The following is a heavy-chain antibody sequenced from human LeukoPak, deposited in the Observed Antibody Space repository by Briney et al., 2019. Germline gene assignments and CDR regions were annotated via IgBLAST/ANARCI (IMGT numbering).Heavy chain of an antibody. D-gene: IGHD4-17*01. CDR2: IRYDGSNK. Sequence: GSLRLSCAASGFTFSSYGLHWVRQAPGQGLEWVAFIRYDGSNKYYADSVKGRFTISRDNSKNTLYLQMNSLRAEDTAVYYCAKDHHDYGQEMDVWGQGTTVTVSS. CDR3: AKDHHDYGQEMDV. CDR1: GFTFSSYG. V-gene: IGHV3-30*02. J-gene: IGHJ6*02.